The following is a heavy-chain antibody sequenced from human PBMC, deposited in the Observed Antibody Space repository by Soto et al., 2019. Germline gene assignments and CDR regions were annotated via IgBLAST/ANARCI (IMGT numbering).Heavy chain of an antibody. D-gene: IGHD2-2*02. CDR2: ITSSGDTT. J-gene: IGHJ4*02. V-gene: IGHV3-64*04. CDR3: AKDGEGIVVVPAAIPIDY. CDR1: GFTFSLYA. Sequence: QRLSCSASGFTFSLYALHWVRQAPGKGLEYVSGITSSGDTTYYADSVKGRFTISRDNSKNTLYLQMNSLRAEDTAVYYCAKDGEGIVVVPAAIPIDYWGQGTLVTVSS.